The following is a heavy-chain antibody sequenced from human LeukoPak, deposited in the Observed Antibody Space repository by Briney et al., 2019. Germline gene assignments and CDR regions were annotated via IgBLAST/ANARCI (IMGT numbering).Heavy chain of an antibody. V-gene: IGHV3-23*01. CDR3: ASYIWGSYRHHFDY. J-gene: IGHJ4*02. Sequence: GGSLRLSCADSGFTFSSYAMTWVRQAPGKGLEWVSVISDSGGSTYYADSVKGRFTISRDNSKNTLYLQMNSLRAEDTAVYYCASYIWGSYRHHFDYWGQGTLVTVSS. CDR2: ISDSGGST. D-gene: IGHD3-16*02. CDR1: GFTFSSYA.